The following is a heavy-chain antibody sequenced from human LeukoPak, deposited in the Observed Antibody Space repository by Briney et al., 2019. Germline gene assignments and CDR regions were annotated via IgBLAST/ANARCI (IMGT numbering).Heavy chain of an antibody. Sequence: ASVRVSCKASGYTFTSYDINWVRQATGQGLEWMGWMNPNSGNTGYAQKFQGRVTITRNTSISTAYMELSSLRSEDTAVYYCARNRYYYYYMDVWGKGTTVTVSS. D-gene: IGHD2/OR15-2a*01. J-gene: IGHJ6*03. CDR2: MNPNSGNT. V-gene: IGHV1-8*03. CDR1: GYTFTSYD. CDR3: ARNRYYYYYMDV.